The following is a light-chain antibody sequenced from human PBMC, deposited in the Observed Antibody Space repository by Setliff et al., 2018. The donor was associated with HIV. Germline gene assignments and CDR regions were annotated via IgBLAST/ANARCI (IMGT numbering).Light chain of an antibody. V-gene: IGLV1-47*01. CDR3: ATWDDSLNGNV. J-gene: IGLJ1*01. CDR2: RNN. CDR1: SSNIGAGFD. Sequence: QSALAQPPSVSGAPGQRVTMSCTGSSSNIGAGFDVHWYQHLPGTAPKLLIYRNNQRPSGVPDRFSGSKSGTSASLAISGLQSEDEADYYCATWDDSLNGNVFGSGTKVTVL.